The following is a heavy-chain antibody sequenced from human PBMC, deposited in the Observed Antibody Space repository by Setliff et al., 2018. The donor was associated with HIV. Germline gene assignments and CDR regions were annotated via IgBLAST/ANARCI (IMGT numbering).Heavy chain of an antibody. D-gene: IGHD7-27*01. CDR1: GGSFSGYY. CDR3: ARVIWGNPRD. V-gene: IGHV4-34*01. J-gene: IGHJ4*02. Sequence: SETLSLTCAVYGGSFSGYYWSWIRQPPGKGLEWIGEINHSGSTYYTPSLNSRVTVSVDTSKNQFSLKLSSVTAADAAVYYCARVIWGNPRDWGQGTLVTVSS. CDR2: INHSGST.